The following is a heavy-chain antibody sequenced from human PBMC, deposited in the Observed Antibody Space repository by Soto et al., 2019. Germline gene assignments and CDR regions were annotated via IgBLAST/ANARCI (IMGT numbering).Heavy chain of an antibody. D-gene: IGHD1-26*01. CDR2: TYYRSKWIS. CDR1: MDSVSNNRAT. V-gene: IGHV6-1*01. Sequence: SQTLSLTCAISMDSVSNNRATWNWIRQSPSGGLEWLGRTYYRSKWISDYAMSVKGRISINPDTSKNLVSLHLNFVTPEDTAVYYCARDPPDFNSGFDFWGHGTPVTCSS. J-gene: IGHJ4*01. CDR3: ARDPPDFNSGFDF.